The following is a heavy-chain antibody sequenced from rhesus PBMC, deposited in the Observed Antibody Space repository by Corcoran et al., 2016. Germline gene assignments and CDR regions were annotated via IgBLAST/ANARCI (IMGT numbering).Heavy chain of an antibody. CDR2: IYGNMAST. J-gene: IGHJ4*01. CDR1: GGSISGYYY. CDR3: ARDGVTQFDY. Sequence: QVQLQQWGEGLVKPSETLSLTCAVYGGSISGYYYWSWIRQPPGKGLEWIGYIYGNMASTNYNPSLKNRVTISKDTAKNQFSLKLSSVTAPDTAVYYCARDGVTQFDYWGQGVLVTVSS. D-gene: IGHD3-34*01. V-gene: IGHV4-73*01.